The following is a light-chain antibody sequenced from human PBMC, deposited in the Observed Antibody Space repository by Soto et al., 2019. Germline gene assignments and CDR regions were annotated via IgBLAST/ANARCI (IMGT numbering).Light chain of an antibody. V-gene: IGKV4-1*01. Sequence: DIVMTQSPDSLAVSLGERATINCKSSQSVLYSLNNQNYLAWYQQKPGQPPKLLFYWASTRESGVPDRFSGWGSGTDFTLSISSLQPEDFATYYCQQSYSTVSWTFGQGTKVDIK. CDR3: QQSYSTVSWT. CDR1: QSVLYSLNNQNY. J-gene: IGKJ1*01. CDR2: WAS.